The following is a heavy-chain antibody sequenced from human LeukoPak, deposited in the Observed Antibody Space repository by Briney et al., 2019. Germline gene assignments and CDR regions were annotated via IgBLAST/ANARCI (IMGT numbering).Heavy chain of an antibody. CDR2: ISGSGGST. V-gene: IGHV3-23*01. Sequence: GGSLRLSCAASGFTFSSYAMSWVRQAPGKGLEWVSAISGSGGSTYYADSVKGRFTISRDNSKNTLYLQMNGLRAEDTAVYYCAKASVLRYFDWSGPSKYYFDYWGQGTLVTVSS. J-gene: IGHJ4*02. CDR3: AKASVLRYFDWSGPSKYYFDY. CDR1: GFTFSSYA. D-gene: IGHD3-9*01.